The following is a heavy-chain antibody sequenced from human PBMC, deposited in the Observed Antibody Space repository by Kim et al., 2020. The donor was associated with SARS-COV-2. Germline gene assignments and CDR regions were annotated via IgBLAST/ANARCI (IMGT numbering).Heavy chain of an antibody. V-gene: IGHV5-10-1*01. CDR3: ARPTRVGDWSFLDD. D-gene: IGHD3-10*01. CDR1: AYRFTSYW. Sequence: GESLKISCKASAYRFTSYWINWVRQMPGKGLEWMGKIDPSDSFAKYSPSFQGHVTLSVDKSTHSASLQWNSLKASDSAMYFCARPTRVGDWSFLDDWGQGTLVTVSS. CDR2: IDPSDSFA. J-gene: IGHJ4*02.